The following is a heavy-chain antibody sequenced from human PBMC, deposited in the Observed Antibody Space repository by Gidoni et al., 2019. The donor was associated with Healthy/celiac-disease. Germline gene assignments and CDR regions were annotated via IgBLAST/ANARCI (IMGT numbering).Heavy chain of an antibody. V-gene: IGHV3-30-3*01. Sequence: QVQLVESGGGVVQPGRSLRLSCAASGFTFSSYAMHRVRQAPGKGLEWVAVISYDGSNKYYADSVKGRFTISRDNSKNTLYLQMNSLRAEDTAVYYCARDRYSGSYFHWGQGTLVTVSS. CDR1: GFTFSSYA. CDR2: ISYDGSNK. CDR3: ARDRYSGSYFH. D-gene: IGHD1-26*01. J-gene: IGHJ4*02.